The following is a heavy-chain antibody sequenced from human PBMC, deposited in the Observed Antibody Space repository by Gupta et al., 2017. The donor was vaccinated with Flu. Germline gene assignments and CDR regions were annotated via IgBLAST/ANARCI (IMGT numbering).Heavy chain of an antibody. J-gene: IGHJ4*02. V-gene: IGHV7-4-1*02. D-gene: IGHD2-2*02. Sequence: APGQGLEWMGWINTNTGNPTYAQGFTGRFVFSLDTSVSTAYLQISSLKAEDTAVYYCARARCSSTSCYTGFDYWGQGTLVTVSS. CDR2: INTNTGNP. CDR3: ARARCSSTSCYTGFDY.